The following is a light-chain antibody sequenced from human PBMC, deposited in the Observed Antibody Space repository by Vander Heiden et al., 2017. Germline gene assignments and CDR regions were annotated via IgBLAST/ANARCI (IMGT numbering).Light chain of an antibody. V-gene: IGLV1-44*01. CDR2: SNK. J-gene: IGLJ1*01. Sequence: QSVLTPLPSASGTPGQRVTISCSGRSSNIGRNTVNWYQQLPGPAPKLLIYSNKQRPSGVPDRFSGSKSGTSASLAISGLQSEDEADYYCAAWDDSLNGYVFGTGTKVTVL. CDR1: SSNIGRNT. CDR3: AAWDDSLNGYV.